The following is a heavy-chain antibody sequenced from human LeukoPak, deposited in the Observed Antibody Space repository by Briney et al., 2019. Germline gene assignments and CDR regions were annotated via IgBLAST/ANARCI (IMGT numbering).Heavy chain of an antibody. CDR1: GDSISSGSYY. J-gene: IGHJ6*03. CDR3: ASRHSKQQPYYYYMGI. Sequence: SQTLSLTCTVSGDSISSGSYYWSWIRQPAGKGLEWIGRIYSNGDTKFNPSLKSRVTISLDTSKNQFSLKLSSATAADTAVYYCASRHSKQQPYYYYMGIWGKGTTVTVSS. V-gene: IGHV4-61*02. D-gene: IGHD6-13*01. CDR2: IYSNGDT.